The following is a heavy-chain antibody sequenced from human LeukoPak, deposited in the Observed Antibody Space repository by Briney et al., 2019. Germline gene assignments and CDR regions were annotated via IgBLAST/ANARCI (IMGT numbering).Heavy chain of an antibody. CDR3: ARDGGGHSNGNDAFDI. CDR1: GFTFSRYS. D-gene: IGHD3-16*01. Sequence: GGSLRLSCGASGFTFSRYSMNWVRQAPGKGLEWVSYISSSGRTIFYADSVKGRFTISRDSAKNSLYLQMNSLRDEDTAVYYCARDGGGHSNGNDAFDIWGQGTMVTVSS. J-gene: IGHJ3*02. CDR2: ISSSGRTI. V-gene: IGHV3-48*02.